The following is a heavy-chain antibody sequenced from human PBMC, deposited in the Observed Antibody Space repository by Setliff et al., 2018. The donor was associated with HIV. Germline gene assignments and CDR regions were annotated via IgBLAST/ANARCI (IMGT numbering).Heavy chain of an antibody. CDR2: ISRDGNTI. J-gene: IGHJ4*02. D-gene: IGHD4-4*01. V-gene: IGHV3-11*01. CDR1: GFTFSDYY. Sequence: LRLSCAASGFTFSDYYMSWLRQAPGKGLEWVSYISRDGNTIYYADSVKGRFTISRDNAKNSLYLQLNSLRPEDTAVYYCARYRSPGNSEYYFDYWGQGTLVTVSS. CDR3: ARYRSPGNSEYYFDY.